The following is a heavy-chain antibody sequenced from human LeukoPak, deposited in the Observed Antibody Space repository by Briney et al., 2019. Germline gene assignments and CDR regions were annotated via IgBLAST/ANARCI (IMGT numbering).Heavy chain of an antibody. CDR1: GGSISSYY. CDR2: IYYSGGT. Sequence: SEALSLTCTVSGGSISSYYWSWIRQPPGKGLEWIGYIYYSGGTNYNPSLKSRVTISVDTSKNQFSLKLSSVTAADTAVYYCASGTPRYCSSTSCPGLLDYWGQGTLVTVSS. V-gene: IGHV4-59*08. D-gene: IGHD2-2*01. J-gene: IGHJ4*02. CDR3: ASGTPRYCSSTSCPGLLDY.